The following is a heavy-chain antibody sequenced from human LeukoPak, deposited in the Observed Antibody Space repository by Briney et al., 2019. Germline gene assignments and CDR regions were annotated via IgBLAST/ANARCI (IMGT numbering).Heavy chain of an antibody. Sequence: ASVKVSCKASGYTFTSYDINWVRQATGQGLEWMGWINPNSGNTGYAQKFQGRVTITRNTSISTAYMELSSLRSEDTAVYYCARGVYCSSTSCYPEYFQHWGQGTLVTVSS. CDR3: ARGVYCSSTSCYPEYFQH. D-gene: IGHD2-2*01. J-gene: IGHJ1*01. CDR1: GYTFTSYD. V-gene: IGHV1-8*03. CDR2: INPNSGNT.